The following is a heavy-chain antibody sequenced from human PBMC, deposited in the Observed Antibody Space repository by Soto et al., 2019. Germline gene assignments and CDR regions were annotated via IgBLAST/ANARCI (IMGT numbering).Heavy chain of an antibody. CDR1: GGSINSGGYC. Sequence: QVQLQESGPGLVKPSQTLSLTCTVSGGSINSGGYCWSWIRQHPGKGLDWIGCISYCGSTSYNPTLKTRVTIAVDTSKNQFSLKLTSVTAADTAVYYCPRGILVWGQGALITVSS. CDR3: PRGILV. CDR2: ISYCGST. J-gene: IGHJ4*02. D-gene: IGHD5-18*01. V-gene: IGHV4-31*03.